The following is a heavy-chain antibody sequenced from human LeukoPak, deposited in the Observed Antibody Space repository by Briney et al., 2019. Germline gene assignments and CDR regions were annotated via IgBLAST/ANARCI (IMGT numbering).Heavy chain of an antibody. Sequence: PGGSLRLSCAASGFTFSSYAMSWVRQAPGKGLEWVSAISGSGGSTYYADSVKGRFTISRDNSKNTLYLQMNSLRAEDTAVYYCARDRWARWLAGNFDYWGQGTLVTVSS. D-gene: IGHD6-19*01. CDR3: ARDRWARWLAGNFDY. CDR2: ISGSGGST. CDR1: GFTFSSYA. J-gene: IGHJ4*02. V-gene: IGHV3-23*01.